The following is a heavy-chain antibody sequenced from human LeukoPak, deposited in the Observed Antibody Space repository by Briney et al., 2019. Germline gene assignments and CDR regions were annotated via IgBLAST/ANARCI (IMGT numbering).Heavy chain of an antibody. CDR1: GFTFSSYA. D-gene: IGHD2-15*01. V-gene: IGHV3-23*01. J-gene: IGHJ4*02. CDR3: AKEREAYCSGGSCYGSGKLFPADY. Sequence: PGGSLRLSCAASGFTFSSYAMTWVRQAPGKGLEWVSSISGTGGSTFYADSVKGRFTISRDNSKNTLYLQMNSLRAEDTAIYYCAKEREAYCSGGSCYGSGKLFPADYWGQGSLVTVSS. CDR2: ISGTGGST.